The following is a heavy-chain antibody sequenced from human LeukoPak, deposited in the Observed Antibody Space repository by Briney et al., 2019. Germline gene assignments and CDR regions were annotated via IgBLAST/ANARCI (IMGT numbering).Heavy chain of an antibody. Sequence: GASVKVSCKASGGTFSSYAISWVRQAPGQGLEWKGGIIPIFGTANYAQKFQGRVTITTDESTSTAYMELSSLRSEDTAVYYCARAEVTHTTYNWFDPWGQGTLVTVSS. D-gene: IGHD1-26*01. CDR2: IIPIFGTA. CDR1: GGTFSSYA. J-gene: IGHJ5*02. CDR3: ARAEVTHTTYNWFDP. V-gene: IGHV1-69*05.